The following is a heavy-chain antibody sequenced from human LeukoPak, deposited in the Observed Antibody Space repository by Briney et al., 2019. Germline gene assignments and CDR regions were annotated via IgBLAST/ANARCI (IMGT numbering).Heavy chain of an antibody. Sequence: GGSLRRSCAASGFTFSRYSMNWVRQAPGKGLEWISYISSGSSTIYYADSVKGRFTISRDNAKNSLYLQMNSLKDEDTAVYYCAISWGYYFDYWGQGTLVTVSS. J-gene: IGHJ4*02. CDR2: ISSGSSTI. CDR3: AISWGYYFDY. D-gene: IGHD2-15*01. CDR1: GFTFSRYS. V-gene: IGHV3-48*02.